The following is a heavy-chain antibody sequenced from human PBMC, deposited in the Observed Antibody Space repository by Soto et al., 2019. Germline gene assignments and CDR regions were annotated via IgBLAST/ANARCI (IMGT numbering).Heavy chain of an antibody. V-gene: IGHV5-51*01. Sequence: PGESLKISCKGSGYSFTSYWIGWVRQMPGKGLEWMGIIYPGDSDTRYSPSFQGQVTISADKSISTAYLQWSSLKASDTAMYYCATSTSSSPPVYGMDVWGQGTTVTVSS. CDR2: IYPGDSDT. CDR3: ATSTSSSPPVYGMDV. J-gene: IGHJ6*02. CDR1: GYSFTSYW. D-gene: IGHD6-6*01.